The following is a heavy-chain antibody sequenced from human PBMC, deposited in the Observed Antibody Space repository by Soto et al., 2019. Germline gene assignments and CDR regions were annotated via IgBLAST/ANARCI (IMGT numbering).Heavy chain of an antibody. CDR1: GFTFSDFT. V-gene: IGHV3-48*02. CDR3: ARYLDWGFDN. J-gene: IGHJ4*02. D-gene: IGHD7-27*01. Sequence: GGSLRLSCAASGFTFSDFTMNWVRQSPGKGLEWISYIIRDSTTTTYADSVKGRFTISRDNAKNSLFLQMDSLRDEDTAVYYCARYLDWGFDNLGQGILVTVSS. CDR2: IIRDSTTT.